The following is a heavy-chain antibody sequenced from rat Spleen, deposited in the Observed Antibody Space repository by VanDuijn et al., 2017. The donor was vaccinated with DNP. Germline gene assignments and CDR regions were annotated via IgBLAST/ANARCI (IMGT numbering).Heavy chain of an antibody. CDR3: ARGTVNDY. Sequence: EVQLVESGGGLVQPGNSLKLSCADSGFTFSDYAMAWVRQSPKKALEWVASITNSGGSTYYRDSVKGRFTVSRDNAKSTLYLQMDSLRSEDTATYYCARGTVNDYWGQGVMVTVSS. J-gene: IGHJ2*01. D-gene: IGHD1-1*01. CDR2: ITNSGGST. V-gene: IGHV5S23*01. CDR1: GFTFSDYA.